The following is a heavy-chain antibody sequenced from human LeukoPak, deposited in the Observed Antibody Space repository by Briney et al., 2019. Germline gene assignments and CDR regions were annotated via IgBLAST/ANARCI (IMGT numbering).Heavy chain of an antibody. J-gene: IGHJ3*02. CDR2: ISGSGGST. V-gene: IGHV3-23*01. CDR1: GFTFSSYG. D-gene: IGHD6-25*01. Sequence: GGSLRLSCAASGFTFSSYGMSWVRQAPGKGLEWVSAISGSGGSTYYADSVKGRFTISRDNSKNTLYLQMNSLRAEDTAVYYCARRSAAKDAFDIWGQGTMVTVSS. CDR3: ARRSAAKDAFDI.